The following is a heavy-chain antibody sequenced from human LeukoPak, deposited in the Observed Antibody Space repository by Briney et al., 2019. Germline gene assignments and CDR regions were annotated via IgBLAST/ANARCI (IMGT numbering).Heavy chain of an antibody. V-gene: IGHV3-23*01. CDR1: GFNPGDFP. CDR3: ARDWAPGTTKKFDG. Sequence: PLGSLRPSRAASGFNPGDFPMTSVRQAPGKGLEWGSSINTGGDPTSYADSVKGRFTISRDNSRSMVYLQANNLTIEDTAVYYCARDWAPGTTKKFDGWGQGTLVTVSS. CDR2: INTGGDPT. D-gene: IGHD1-1*01. J-gene: IGHJ4*02.